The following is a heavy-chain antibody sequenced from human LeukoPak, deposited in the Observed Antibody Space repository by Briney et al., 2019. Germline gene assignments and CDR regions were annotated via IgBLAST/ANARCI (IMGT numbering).Heavy chain of an antibody. V-gene: IGHV3-48*03. CDR2: IGSSGNSI. J-gene: IGHJ5*02. CDR1: EFTFSIYE. Sequence: GGSLRLSCAASEFTFSIYEMNWVRQTPGKGLEWLSYIGSSGNSIYYADSVGGRFTISRDNAKNSLYLQMNSLRVEDTAVYYCARGGSAASSNWFDAWGQGTLVTVSS. D-gene: IGHD1-26*01. CDR3: ARGGSAASSNWFDA.